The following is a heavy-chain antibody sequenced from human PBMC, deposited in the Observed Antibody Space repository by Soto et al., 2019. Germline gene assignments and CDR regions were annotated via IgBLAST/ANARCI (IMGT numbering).Heavy chain of an antibody. CDR1: GGSISSGDYY. CDR3: ARSIAAAGTFYYYYYGMDV. D-gene: IGHD6-13*01. Sequence: SETLSLTCTVSGGSISSGDYYWSWIRQPPGKGLEGIGNIYYSGRTYYNPSLKSRVTISVDTSKNQFSLKLSSGTAADTAVYYCARSIAAAGTFYYYYYGMDVWGQGTTVTVSS. J-gene: IGHJ6*02. V-gene: IGHV4-30-4*01. CDR2: IYYSGRT.